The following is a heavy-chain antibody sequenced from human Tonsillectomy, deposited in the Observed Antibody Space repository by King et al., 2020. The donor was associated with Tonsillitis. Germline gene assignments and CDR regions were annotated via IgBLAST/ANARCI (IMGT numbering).Heavy chain of an antibody. CDR1: GFTFSSYG. D-gene: IGHD3-22*01. Sequence: VQLVESGGGVVQPGGSLRLSCAASGFTFSSYGMHWVRQAPGKGLEWVAFIRYDGSNKYYADSVKGRFTISRDNSKNTLYLQMNSLRAEDTAVYYCAKEDGYYYDSSGYGAFDIWGQGTMVTVSS. CDR2: IRYDGSNK. V-gene: IGHV3-30*02. J-gene: IGHJ3*02. CDR3: AKEDGYYYDSSGYGAFDI.